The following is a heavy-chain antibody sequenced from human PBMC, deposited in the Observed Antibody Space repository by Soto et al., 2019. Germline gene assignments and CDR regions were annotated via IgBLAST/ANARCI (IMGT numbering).Heavy chain of an antibody. D-gene: IGHD5-12*01. Sequence: PGESLKISCKGSGYSFTSYWISWVRQMPGKGLEWMGRIDPSDSYTNYSPSFQGHVTISADKSISTAYLQWSSLKASDTAMYYCARHLAGDYIVATVYGMDVWGQGTTVTVSS. J-gene: IGHJ6*02. CDR3: ARHLAGDYIVATVYGMDV. CDR2: IDPSDSYT. V-gene: IGHV5-10-1*01. CDR1: GYSFTSYW.